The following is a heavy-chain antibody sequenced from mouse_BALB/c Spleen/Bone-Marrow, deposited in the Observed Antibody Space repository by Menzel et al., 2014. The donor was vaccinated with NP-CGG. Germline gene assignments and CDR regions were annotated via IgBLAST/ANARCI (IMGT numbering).Heavy chain of an antibody. CDR2: IDPENGDT. Sequence: EVQLQQSGAELVKPGASVKLSCTASGFNIKDYYIHWVKQRPEQGLEWIGWIDPENGDTEYAPKFQGKATITADTSSNKAYLHLSSLTSEDTAVYYCARDDYYGYFDYWGQGTTLTVSS. J-gene: IGHJ2*01. D-gene: IGHD1-1*01. V-gene: IGHV14-2*01. CDR1: GFNIKDYY. CDR3: ARDDYYGYFDY.